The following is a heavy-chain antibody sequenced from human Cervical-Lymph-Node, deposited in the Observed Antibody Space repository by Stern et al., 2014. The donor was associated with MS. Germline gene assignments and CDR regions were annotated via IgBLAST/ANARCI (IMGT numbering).Heavy chain of an antibody. CDR2: LYYRGNS. D-gene: IGHD3-22*01. CDR1: GGSISHGAYY. J-gene: IGHJ4*02. Sequence: QLQLQESGPGLVKPSQTLSLTCTVSGGSISHGAYYWSWIRQSPGRGLEWIGYLYYRGNSNYHPSLKSRIPFSIDTSKSQFSLNLNSVTAADTAVYYCARETFYYYDRSGYYMRQAFDSWGQGILVTVSS. CDR3: ARETFYYYDRSGYYMRQAFDS. V-gene: IGHV4-31*03.